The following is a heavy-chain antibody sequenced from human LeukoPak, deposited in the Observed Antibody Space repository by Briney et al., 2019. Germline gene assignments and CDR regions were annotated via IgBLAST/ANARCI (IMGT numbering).Heavy chain of an antibody. D-gene: IGHD3-10*01. CDR2: INHSGST. CDR3: AREFSTGGPYGSGSQMADY. J-gene: IGHJ4*02. Sequence: SETLSLTCAVYGGSFSGYYWSWIRQPPGKGLEWIGEINHSGSTNYNPSLKSRVTISVDTSKNQFSLKLSSVTAADTAVYYCAREFSTGGPYGSGSQMADYWGEESRVTVSS. CDR1: GGSFSGYY. V-gene: IGHV4-34*01.